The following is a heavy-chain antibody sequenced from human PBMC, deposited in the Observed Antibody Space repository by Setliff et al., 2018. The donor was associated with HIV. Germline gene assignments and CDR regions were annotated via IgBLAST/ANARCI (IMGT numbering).Heavy chain of an antibody. J-gene: IGHJ5*02. CDR2: ISSSGNT. CDR1: GASIRTGDYY. CDR3: ARGDHRIIAAAGSGWFDP. V-gene: IGHV4-30-4*08. D-gene: IGHD6-13*01. Sequence: SETLSLTCSVSGASIRTGDYYWNWIRQRPGKGLEWIGYISSSGNTYSYPSLKSRLLISLDTSKNRFSLKLTSVTAADTAAYYCARGDHRIIAAAGSGWFDPWGQGTLVTVSS.